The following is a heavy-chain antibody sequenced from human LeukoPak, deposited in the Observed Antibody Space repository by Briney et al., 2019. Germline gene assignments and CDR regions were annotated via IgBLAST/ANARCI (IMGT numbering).Heavy chain of an antibody. V-gene: IGHV3-48*04. CDR2: ITSTSSAT. CDR3: ARAIASYGDSAY. J-gene: IGHJ4*02. D-gene: IGHD5-18*01. Sequence: QAGGSLRLSCAASGFKCSSFSMGWVRQAPGKGLEWLSYITSTSSATYYADSLQGRFTISRDNAKNSLYLQINSLRADDTAVYYCARAIASYGDSAYWGQGTLVTVSS. CDR1: GFKCSSFS.